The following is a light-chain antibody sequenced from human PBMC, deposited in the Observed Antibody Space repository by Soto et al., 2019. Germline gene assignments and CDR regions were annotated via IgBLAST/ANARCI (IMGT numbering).Light chain of an antibody. Sequence: EIVLTQSPGTLSFSPGEIATLSCRASQSVSSSYLAWYQQKPGQAPRLLIYGASSRATGIPDRFSGSGSGTDFTLTISRLEPEDFAVYYCQQYGSSPRTFGQGTKGDI. CDR1: QSVSSSY. CDR3: QQYGSSPRT. V-gene: IGKV3-20*01. CDR2: GAS. J-gene: IGKJ1*01.